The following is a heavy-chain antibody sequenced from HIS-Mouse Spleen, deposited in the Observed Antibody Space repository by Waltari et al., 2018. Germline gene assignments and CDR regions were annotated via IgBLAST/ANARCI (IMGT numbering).Heavy chain of an antibody. Sequence: QVQLVQSGAEVKKPGASVKVSCKASGYTFTSYDINWVRQATGQGLEWMGWMNPNSGNTGYEQKFQGRVTMTRNTSISTAYMELSSLRSEDTAVYYCARAAVKWELHSSYFDLWGRGTLVTVSS. CDR2: MNPNSGNT. J-gene: IGHJ2*01. CDR1: GYTFTSYD. CDR3: ARAAVKWELHSSYFDL. D-gene: IGHD1-26*01. V-gene: IGHV1-8*01.